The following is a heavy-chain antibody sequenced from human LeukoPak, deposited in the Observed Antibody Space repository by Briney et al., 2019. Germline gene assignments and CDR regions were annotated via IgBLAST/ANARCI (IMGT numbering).Heavy chain of an antibody. CDR1: GYTFIGYY. Sequence: ASVKVSCKASGYTFIGYYIHWVRQAPGQGLEWMGMINPNSGTTDYAQKFQGRVTMTRDTSTSTTYMELSRLNSEDTAVYYCARSRVTTIPNFDYWGQGTLVSASS. CDR2: INPNSGTT. V-gene: IGHV1-2*02. D-gene: IGHD2-21*02. CDR3: ARSRVTTIPNFDY. J-gene: IGHJ4*02.